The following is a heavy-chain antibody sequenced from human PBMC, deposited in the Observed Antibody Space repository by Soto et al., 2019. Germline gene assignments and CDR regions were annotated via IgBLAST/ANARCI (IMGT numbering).Heavy chain of an antibody. CDR2: ITGSGGYT. V-gene: IGHV3-23*01. CDR3: ARRITSAFDY. Sequence: EVQLLESGGVLVQPGGSLRLSCVASGFTFSIYNMNWVRQAPGKGLEWVSVITGSGGYTNYADSVKGRFTISRDNSKNTLYLQMNRLRTEDTAVYFCARRITSAFDYWGQGTLVTVSS. J-gene: IGHJ4*02. D-gene: IGHD1-20*01. CDR1: GFTFSIYN.